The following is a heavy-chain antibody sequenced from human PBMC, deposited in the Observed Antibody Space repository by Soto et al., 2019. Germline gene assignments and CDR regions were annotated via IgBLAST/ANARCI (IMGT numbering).Heavy chain of an antibody. CDR1: GGSISSYY. Sequence: SETLSLTCTVSGGSISSYYWSWIRQPPGKGLEWIGYIYYSGSTNYNPSLKSRVTISVDTSKNQFSLKLSSVTAADTAVYYCARHLVVGTRRNRGLDAFDIWGQGTMVTVSS. D-gene: IGHD3-22*01. J-gene: IGHJ3*02. CDR3: ARHLVVGTRRNRGLDAFDI. V-gene: IGHV4-59*08. CDR2: IYYSGST.